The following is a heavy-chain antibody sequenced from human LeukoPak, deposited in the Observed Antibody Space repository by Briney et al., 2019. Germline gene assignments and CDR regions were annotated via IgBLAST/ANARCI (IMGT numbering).Heavy chain of an antibody. CDR1: GGSVSIYY. CDR3: ARVQGGLNYYYMDV. CDR2: IYYSGST. J-gene: IGHJ6*03. D-gene: IGHD3-16*01. Sequence: SETLSPTSTVSGGSVSIYYSNWIRQPPRKGLECIGYIYYSGSTNYNPSLKSRVTISVDTSKNHFSLKLSSVTAADTAVYYCARVQGGLNYYYMDVWGKGTTVTVSS. V-gene: IGHV4-59*02.